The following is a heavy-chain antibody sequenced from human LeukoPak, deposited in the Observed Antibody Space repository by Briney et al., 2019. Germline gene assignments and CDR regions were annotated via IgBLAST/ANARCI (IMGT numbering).Heavy chain of an antibody. V-gene: IGHV3-23*01. CDR3: AKARSVDCTSTLDH. CDR2: IGAPGGGA. CDR1: GFTFNIHA. Sequence: GGSLRLSCAASGFTFNIHALNWVRQAPGKGLERVSTIGAPGGGAFYADSVKGRFAISRDDSNNTLCLQMSSLRAEDTALYYCAKARSVDCTSTLDHWGQGALVTVSS. D-gene: IGHD2-21*01. J-gene: IGHJ4*02.